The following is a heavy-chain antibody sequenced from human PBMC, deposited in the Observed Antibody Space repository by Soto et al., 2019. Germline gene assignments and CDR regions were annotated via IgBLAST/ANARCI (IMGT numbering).Heavy chain of an antibody. Sequence: GGSLRLSCAASGFTFSSYAMSWVRQAPGKGLEWVSAISGSGGSTYYADSVKGRFTISRDNSKNTLYLQMNSLRAEDTAVYYCAGGIVATLYTLRNDAFDIWGQGTMVTVSS. CDR2: ISGSGGST. D-gene: IGHD5-12*01. CDR1: GFTFSSYA. CDR3: AGGIVATLYTLRNDAFDI. J-gene: IGHJ3*02. V-gene: IGHV3-23*01.